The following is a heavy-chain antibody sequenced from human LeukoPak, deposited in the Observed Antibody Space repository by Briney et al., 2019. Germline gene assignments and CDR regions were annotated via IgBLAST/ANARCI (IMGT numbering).Heavy chain of an antibody. D-gene: IGHD6-19*01. V-gene: IGHV4-34*01. CDR1: GGSFSGYY. CDR3: ARLPPWLGFGY. J-gene: IGHJ4*02. Sequence: SETLSLTCAVYGGSFSGYYWSWIRQPPGKGLEWIGEINHSGSTNYNPSLKSRVTISVDTSKNQFSLKLSSVTAADTAVYYCARLPPWLGFGYWGQGTLVTVSS. CDR2: INHSGST.